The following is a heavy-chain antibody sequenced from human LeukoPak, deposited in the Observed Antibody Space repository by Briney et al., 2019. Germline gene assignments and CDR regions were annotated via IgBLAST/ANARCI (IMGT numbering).Heavy chain of an antibody. Sequence: QAGGSLRLSCAASGFTFSGYAMTWVRQAPGKGLEWVSYISSSGSTIYYADSVKGRFTISRDNAKNSLYLQMNSLRAEDTAVYYCARDSRDGYNHYYYYYGMDVWGQGTTVTVSS. CDR3: ARDSRDGYNHYYYYYGMDV. V-gene: IGHV3-48*04. J-gene: IGHJ6*02. CDR1: GFTFSGYA. D-gene: IGHD5-24*01. CDR2: ISSSGSTI.